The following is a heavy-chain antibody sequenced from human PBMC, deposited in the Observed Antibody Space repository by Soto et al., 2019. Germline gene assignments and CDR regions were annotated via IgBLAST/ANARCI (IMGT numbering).Heavy chain of an antibody. V-gene: IGHV4-59*01. CDR1: SDSMSSYY. D-gene: IGHD6-19*01. Sequence: ETLYPTFAVSSDSMSSYYWGWIRPPPGKGLEWIGYIYYSGSTNYNPSLKSRVTISVDTSKNQFSLKLSSVTAADTAVYYCAREGSSGWYDFDYWGQGTLVTVSS. J-gene: IGHJ4*02. CDR2: IYYSGST. CDR3: AREGSSGWYDFDY.